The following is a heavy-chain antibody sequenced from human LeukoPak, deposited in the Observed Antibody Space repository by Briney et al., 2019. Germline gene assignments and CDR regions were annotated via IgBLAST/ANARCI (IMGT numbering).Heavy chain of an antibody. V-gene: IGHV4-39*07. D-gene: IGHD2-15*01. Sequence: PSETLSLTCTVSGGSISRRIYHWGWIRQPPGKGLEWIGSIYYSGSTYYNPSLKSRVTISVDTPKNLFSLRLSSVTAADTAVYYCARLRGLNCDATACSRLDGFDIWGPGTMVTVSS. CDR3: ARLRGLNCDATACSRLDGFDI. CDR2: IYYSGST. CDR1: GGSISRRIYH. J-gene: IGHJ3*02.